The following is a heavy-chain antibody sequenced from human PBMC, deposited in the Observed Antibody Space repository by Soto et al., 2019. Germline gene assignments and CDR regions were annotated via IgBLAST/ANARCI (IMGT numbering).Heavy chain of an antibody. CDR1: GYIFTSYG. CDR3: ARDPSTGLFDY. D-gene: IGHD4-17*01. CDR2: INGDNGNI. V-gene: IGHV1-18*04. J-gene: IGHJ4*02. Sequence: QVQLVQSGGDVKKPGASVKVACWASGYIFTSYGISWVRQAPGQGLEWMGWINGDNGNINYAQNLQGRLTMTIDTSTSTVDMELRSLRSDDTAVYYCARDPSTGLFDYWGQGTLVTVSS.